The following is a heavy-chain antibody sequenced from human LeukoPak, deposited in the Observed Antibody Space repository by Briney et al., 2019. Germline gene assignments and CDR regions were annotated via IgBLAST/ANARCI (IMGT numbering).Heavy chain of an antibody. J-gene: IGHJ3*02. CDR2: IKQDVSEK. Sequence: PGGSLRLSCAASGFTFSSYWMSWVRQAPGKGLEWVANIKQDVSEKYYVDSVKGRFTISRDNAKNSLYLQMNSLRAEDTAVYYCARELLWFGESYDAFDIWGQGTMVTVSS. D-gene: IGHD3-10*01. CDR3: ARELLWFGESYDAFDI. CDR1: GFTFSSYW. V-gene: IGHV3-7*01.